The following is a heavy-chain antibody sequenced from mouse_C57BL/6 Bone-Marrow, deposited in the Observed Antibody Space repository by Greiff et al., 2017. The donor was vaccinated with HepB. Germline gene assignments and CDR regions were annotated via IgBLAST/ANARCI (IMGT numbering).Heavy chain of an antibody. V-gene: IGHV1-59*01. CDR1: GYTFTSYW. CDR2: IDPSDSYT. J-gene: IGHJ2*01. D-gene: IGHD1-1*01. Sequence: VQLQQPGAELVRPGTSVKLSCKASGYTFTSYWMHWVKQRPGQGLEWIGVIDPSDSYTNYNQKFKGKATLTVDTSSSTAYMQLSSLTSEDSAVYYCASLLPYYFDYWGQGTTLTVSS. CDR3: ASLLPYYFDY.